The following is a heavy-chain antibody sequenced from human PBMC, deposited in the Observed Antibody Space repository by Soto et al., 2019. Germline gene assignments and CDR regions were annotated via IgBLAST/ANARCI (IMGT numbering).Heavy chain of an antibody. CDR3: ARIRIATNNYKWFDP. CDR2: IYVTGAV. CDR1: GSALNSGNYY. J-gene: IGHJ5*02. Sequence: SDTLSLTCSVSGSALNSGNYYWSWIRQVPGKGLEWIGHIYVTGAVDYNQSLRDRITISQDTSERQFSLNLRLVTAADTAVYYCARIRIATNNYKWFDPWGQRTLVTVX. V-gene: IGHV4-31*03. D-gene: IGHD2-21*01.